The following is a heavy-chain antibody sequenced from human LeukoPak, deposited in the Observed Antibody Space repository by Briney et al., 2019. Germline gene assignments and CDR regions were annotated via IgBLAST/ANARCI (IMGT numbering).Heavy chain of an antibody. CDR3: ARAQRLPGFYYFDY. J-gene: IGHJ4*02. Sequence: GGSLRLSCAASGFTFSSYGMHWVRQAPGKGLEWVAVIWYDGSNKYYADSVKGRFTISRDNSKNTLYLQMNSLRAEDTAVYYCARAQRLPGFYYFDYWGQGTLVTVSS. CDR1: GFTFSSYG. CDR2: IWYDGSNK. V-gene: IGHV3-33*01. D-gene: IGHD6-25*01.